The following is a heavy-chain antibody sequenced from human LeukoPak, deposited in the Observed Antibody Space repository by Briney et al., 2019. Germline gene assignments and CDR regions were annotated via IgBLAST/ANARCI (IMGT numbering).Heavy chain of an antibody. CDR2: IYYSGNT. Sequence: SETLSLTCSVSGGSISSSDYYWGRIRQPPGKGVERIGTIYYSGNTFYNPALKSRVTISVDSPKNQLSLKLSSVTAADTAVYYCARPYTHWSPFAGWRQGTLVTVSS. CDR1: GGSISSSDYY. CDR3: ARPYTHWSPFAG. D-gene: IGHD1-1*01. J-gene: IGHJ4*02. V-gene: IGHV4-39*01.